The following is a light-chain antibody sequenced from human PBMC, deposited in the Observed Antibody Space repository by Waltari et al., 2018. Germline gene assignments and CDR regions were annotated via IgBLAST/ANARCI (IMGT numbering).Light chain of an antibody. CDR1: RSHVWNYKR. V-gene: IGLV2-23*02. CDR3: SSYAGSSKGV. CDR2: AVS. Sequence: QSALTQPASVSGSPGQSITLSCTGTRSHVWNYKRFSWYQQHPGKAPKLMIYAVSKRPSGVSDRFSGSKSGDMASLTISGLQPEDEAEYFCSSYAGSSKGVFGGGTKVTVL. J-gene: IGLJ2*01.